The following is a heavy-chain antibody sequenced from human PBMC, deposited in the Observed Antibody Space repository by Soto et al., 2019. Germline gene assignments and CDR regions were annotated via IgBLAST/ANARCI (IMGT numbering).Heavy chain of an antibody. CDR1: GGSFSGYY. V-gene: IGHV4-34*01. CDR3: ARGLYGDYVLDY. J-gene: IGHJ4*02. CDR2: INHSGST. D-gene: IGHD4-17*01. Sequence: TSETLSLTCAVYGGSFSGYYWSWIRQPPGKGLEWIGEINHSGSTNYNPSLKSRVTISVDTSKNQFSLKLSSVTAADTAVYYCARGLYGDYVLDYWGQGTLVTVSS.